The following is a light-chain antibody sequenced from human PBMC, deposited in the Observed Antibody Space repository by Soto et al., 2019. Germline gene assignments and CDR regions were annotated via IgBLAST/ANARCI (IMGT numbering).Light chain of an antibody. CDR3: QQYDNLPIT. V-gene: IGKV1-33*01. J-gene: IGKJ5*01. Sequence: DIQMTQSPSSLSASVGDRVTITCQASQDISNYLNWYQQKPGKAPKLLIYDASNLETGVPSTFSGSGSGTDFTFTISSLQPEDIVTYYCQQYDNLPITFGQGTRLEIK. CDR2: DAS. CDR1: QDISNY.